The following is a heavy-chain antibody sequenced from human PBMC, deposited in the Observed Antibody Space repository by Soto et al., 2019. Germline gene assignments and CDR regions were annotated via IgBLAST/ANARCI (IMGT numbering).Heavy chain of an antibody. D-gene: IGHD2-21*02. J-gene: IGHJ4*02. V-gene: IGHV1-46*03. CDR2: INPSGGHT. CDR1: GYTVTGYD. Sequence: ASVKVSCKASGYTVTGYDIHWVRQAPGQGLEWMGTINPSGGHTTYAQKFLGRVTMTRDTSTSTLYMELTSLRSEDTAVYYCARGGHVVVVTAAFDYWGQGTLVTVSS. CDR3: ARGGHVVVVTAAFDY.